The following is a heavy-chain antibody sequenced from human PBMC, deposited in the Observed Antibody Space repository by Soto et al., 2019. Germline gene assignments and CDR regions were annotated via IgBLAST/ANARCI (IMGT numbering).Heavy chain of an antibody. CDR1: GFTFSSYG. J-gene: IGHJ6*02. Sequence: GGSLRLSCAASGFTFSSYGMHWVRQAPGKGLEWVAVISYDGSNKYYADSVKGRFTISRDNSKNTLYLQMNSLRAEDTAVYYCAKTRGVYQLLYGDYYGMDVWGQGTTVTVSS. CDR2: ISYDGSNK. V-gene: IGHV3-30*18. D-gene: IGHD2-2*02. CDR3: AKTRGVYQLLYGDYYGMDV.